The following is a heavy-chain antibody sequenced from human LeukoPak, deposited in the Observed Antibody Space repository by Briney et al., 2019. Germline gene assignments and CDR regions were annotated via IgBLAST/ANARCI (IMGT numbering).Heavy chain of an antibody. CDR1: GFTISNNY. J-gene: IGHJ4*02. D-gene: IGHD6-6*01. CDR3: ARGSSRTSSGC. V-gene: IGHV3-53*01. Sequence: GGSLRLSCAASGFTISNNYMSWVRQAPGKGLEWVSVIFSGGDTYYADSVKGRFTISRDNSKNTLYLQMNSLRAEDTAVYYCARGSSRTSSGCWGRGTLVTVSS. CDR2: IFSGGDT.